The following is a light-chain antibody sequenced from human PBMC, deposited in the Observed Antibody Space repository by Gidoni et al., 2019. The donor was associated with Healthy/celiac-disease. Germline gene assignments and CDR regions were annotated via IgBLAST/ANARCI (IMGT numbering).Light chain of an antibody. CDR3: QQRSNWPYT. CDR1: QSVSSY. CDR2: DAS. Sequence: EIVLTQPPATLSLSPGERATLSCRASQSVSSYLAWYQQKPGQAPRLLIYDASNSATGIPARFSGSGSGTDFTLTISSLEPEDFAVYYCQQRSNWPYTFGQGTKLEIK. J-gene: IGKJ2*01. V-gene: IGKV3-11*01.